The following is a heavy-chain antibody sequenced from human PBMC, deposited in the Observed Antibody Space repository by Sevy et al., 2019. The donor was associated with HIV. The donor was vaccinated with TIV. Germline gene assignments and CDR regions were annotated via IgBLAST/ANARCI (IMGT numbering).Heavy chain of an antibody. V-gene: IGHV1-46*01. CDR2: VDPSGGNA. CDR3: VRADPAQHFDS. J-gene: IGHJ4*02. CDR1: ADTVTNNY. Sequence: ASVKVSCKASADTVTNNYIHWVRQAPGQGLEWMGIVDPSGGNASCAQRFQDRVTLTRDTSTSTLYMDLTSLTSEDTAVYYCVRADPAQHFDSWGQGTLVTVSS.